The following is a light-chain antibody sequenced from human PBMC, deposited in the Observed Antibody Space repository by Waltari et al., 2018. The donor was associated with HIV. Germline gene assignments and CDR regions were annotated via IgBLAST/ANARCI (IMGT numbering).Light chain of an antibody. CDR2: EHD. Sequence: FLLTQPHSVSESPGQSVTISCPRTTGSIADSLVQWYTLRSGVSTTTVIYEHDQRPSGVPDRFSGSIDISSNSASLSISGLKTEDEAEYFCQSFDRHTEVVFGGGTKLTVL. J-gene: IGLJ2*01. V-gene: IGLV6-57*01. CDR1: TGSIADSL. CDR3: QSFDRHTEVV.